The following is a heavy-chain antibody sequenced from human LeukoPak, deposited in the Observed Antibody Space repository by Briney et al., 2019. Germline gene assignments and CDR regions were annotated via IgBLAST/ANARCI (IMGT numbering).Heavy chain of an antibody. V-gene: IGHV4-59*01. J-gene: IGHJ5*02. CDR3: ARVDCSGGSCYNNWFDP. D-gene: IGHD2-15*01. CDR1: GVSISRYY. Sequence: ASETLSLTCTVSGVSISRYYWSWIRQPPGKGLEWFGYIYYSGSTNYNPSLKSRVTISVDTSKNPFSLNLSSVTAADTAVYYCARVDCSGGSCYNNWFDPWGQGTLVTVSS. CDR2: IYYSGST.